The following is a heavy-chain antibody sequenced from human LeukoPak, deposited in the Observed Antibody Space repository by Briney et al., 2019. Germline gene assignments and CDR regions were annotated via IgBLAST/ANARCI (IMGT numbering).Heavy chain of an antibody. Sequence: SETLSLTCAVYGGSFSGYYWSWIRQPPGKGLEWIGEINHSGSTNYNPSLKSRVTISVDTSKNQFSLKLSSVTAADTAVYYCARHHYYDSSGLIDYWGQGTLVTVPS. D-gene: IGHD3-22*01. J-gene: IGHJ4*02. CDR3: ARHHYYDSSGLIDY. V-gene: IGHV4-34*01. CDR1: GGSFSGYY. CDR2: INHSGST.